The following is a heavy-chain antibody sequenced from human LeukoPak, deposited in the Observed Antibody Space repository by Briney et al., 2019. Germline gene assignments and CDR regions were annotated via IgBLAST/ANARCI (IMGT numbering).Heavy chain of an antibody. D-gene: IGHD6-13*01. CDR2: IYYSGST. Sequence: KSSETLSLTCTVSGGSISSYYWSWIRQPPGKGLEWIGYIYYSGSTNYNPSLKSRVTISVDTSKNQFSLKLSSVTAADTAVYYCARVMDYIAAAGSLWSGSYFDYWGQGTLVTVSS. CDR1: GGSISSYY. CDR3: ARVMDYIAAAGSLWSGSYFDY. V-gene: IGHV4-59*01. J-gene: IGHJ4*02.